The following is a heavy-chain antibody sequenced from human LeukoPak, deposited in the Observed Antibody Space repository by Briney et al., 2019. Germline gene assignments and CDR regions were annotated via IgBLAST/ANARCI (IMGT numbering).Heavy chain of an antibody. Sequence: PSETLSLTCSVYGGSFSGYYGSWIRQPPGKGLEWIGEINHRGSTNYNPSLKSRVTISVDTSKNQFSLKLSSVTAADTAVYYCARATYYYDSSGHKSYYFDYWGQGTLVTVSS. CDR1: GGSFSGYY. V-gene: IGHV4-34*01. CDR3: ARATYYYDSSGHKSYYFDY. CDR2: INHRGST. J-gene: IGHJ4*02. D-gene: IGHD3-22*01.